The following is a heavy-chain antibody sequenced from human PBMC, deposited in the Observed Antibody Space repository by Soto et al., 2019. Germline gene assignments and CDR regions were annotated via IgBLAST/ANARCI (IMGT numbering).Heavy chain of an antibody. D-gene: IGHD1-26*01. J-gene: IGHJ4*02. CDR2: IWADGNNK. V-gene: IGHV3-33*01. CDR3: ARDGVGATTYFGFIDY. CDR1: GFNFKVYG. Sequence: GGSLRVSCTAAGFNFKVYGRQWVRQVPDKGLEWVATIWADGNNKYYADSVKGRFTISRDNSKNTQYLEMSSLRAEDTAVYYCARDGVGATTYFGFIDYWSQGTLVTVSS.